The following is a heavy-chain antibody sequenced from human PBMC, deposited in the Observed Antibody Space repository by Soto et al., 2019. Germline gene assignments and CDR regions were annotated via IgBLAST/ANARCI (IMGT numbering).Heavy chain of an antibody. Sequence: PGGSLRLSCAGSGLSFTNAWMSWVRQAPGKGLEWVGRIKSRADGGATDYAASVKGRFTISRDDSKATMFLHMNSLKSDDTAIYYCGTGSAFDIWGQGTVVTVSS. J-gene: IGHJ3*02. V-gene: IGHV3-15*01. CDR2: IKSRADGGAT. CDR3: GTGSAFDI. CDR1: GLSFTNAW. D-gene: IGHD3-9*01.